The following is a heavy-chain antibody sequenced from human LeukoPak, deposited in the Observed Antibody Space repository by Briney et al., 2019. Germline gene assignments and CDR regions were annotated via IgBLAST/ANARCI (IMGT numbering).Heavy chain of an antibody. CDR1: GGSISSSSYY. CDR3: AKYYYDSSGYYYVGWFDP. V-gene: IGHV4-39*07. D-gene: IGHD3-22*01. J-gene: IGHJ5*02. Sequence: SETLSLTCTVSGGSISSSSYYWGWIRQPPGKGLEWIGSIYYSGSTYYNPSLKSRVTISVDTSKNQFSLKLSSVTAADTAVYYCAKYYYDSSGYYYVGWFDPWGQGTLVTVSS. CDR2: IYYSGST.